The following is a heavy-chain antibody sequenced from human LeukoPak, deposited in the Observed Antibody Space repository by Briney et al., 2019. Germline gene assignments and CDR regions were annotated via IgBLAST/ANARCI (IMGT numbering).Heavy chain of an antibody. V-gene: IGHV3-23*01. CDR1: GFTFSNYA. D-gene: IGHD3-9*01. Sequence: GASLRLSCAASGFTFSNYAMSWVRQAPGKGLEWVSAILGSGGSTYYADSVKGRFTVSRDNSKSTLYLQMSSLRAEDTALYYCAKWGDYDVLTGYYVPDYWGQGTLVTVSS. CDR2: ILGSGGST. J-gene: IGHJ4*02. CDR3: AKWGDYDVLTGYYVPDY.